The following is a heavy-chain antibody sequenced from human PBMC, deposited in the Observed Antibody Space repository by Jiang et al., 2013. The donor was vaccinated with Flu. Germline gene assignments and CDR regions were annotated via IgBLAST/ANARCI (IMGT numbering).Heavy chain of an antibody. V-gene: IGHV1-69*13. D-gene: IGHD2-15*01. Sequence: SGAEVKKPGASVKVSCKASGGTFSSYAISWVRQAPGQGLEWMGGIIPIFGTANYAQKFQGRVTITADESTSTAYMELSSLRSEDTAVYYCASTRGTLPDIVVVVAATPYFDYWGQGTLVTVSS. J-gene: IGHJ4*02. CDR1: GGTFSSYA. CDR2: IIPIFGTA. CDR3: ASTRGTLPDIVVVVAATPYFDY.